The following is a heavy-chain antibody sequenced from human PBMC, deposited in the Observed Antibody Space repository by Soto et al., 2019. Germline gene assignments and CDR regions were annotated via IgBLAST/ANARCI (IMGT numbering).Heavy chain of an antibody. CDR3: ARGNGDYVLYYFDY. Sequence: ASVKVSCKXSGYTFTSYGISWVRQAPGQGLEWMGWISAYNGNTNYAQKLQGRVTMTTDTSTSTAYMELRSLRSDDTAVYYCARGNGDYVLYYFDYWGQGTLVTVSS. CDR2: ISAYNGNT. CDR1: GYTFTSYG. V-gene: IGHV1-18*04. D-gene: IGHD4-17*01. J-gene: IGHJ4*02.